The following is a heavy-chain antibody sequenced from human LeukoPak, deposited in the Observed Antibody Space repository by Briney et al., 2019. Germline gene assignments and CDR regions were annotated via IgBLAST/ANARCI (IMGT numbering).Heavy chain of an antibody. CDR2: IYYSGST. CDR3: ARGGYPYYYYYMDV. Sequence: SETLSLTCTVSGGSISSYYWSWIRQPPGKGLEWIGYIYYSGSTNYNPSLKSRVTISVDTSKNQFSLKLSPVTAADTAVYYCARGGYPYYYYYMDVWGKGTTVTVSS. CDR1: GGSISSYY. D-gene: IGHD3-22*01. J-gene: IGHJ6*03. V-gene: IGHV4-59*01.